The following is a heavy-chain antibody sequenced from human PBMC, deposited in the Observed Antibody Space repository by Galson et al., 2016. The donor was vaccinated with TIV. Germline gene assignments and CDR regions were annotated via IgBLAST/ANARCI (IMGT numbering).Heavy chain of an antibody. J-gene: IGHJ6*02. CDR3: AKSSHYDYWTGPSMAV. CDR2: IYLGDSST. V-gene: IGHV5-51*01. CDR1: GYTFHSYW. Sequence: QSGAEVKKPGESLQISCKGSGYTFHSYWIAWVRQMPGKGLEWMGIIYLGDSSTTFSPSFQGQVTITADKSINTVYLQWTTLQASDTATYYCAKSSHYDYWTGPSMAVGGQGPTVTFS. D-gene: IGHD3-3*01.